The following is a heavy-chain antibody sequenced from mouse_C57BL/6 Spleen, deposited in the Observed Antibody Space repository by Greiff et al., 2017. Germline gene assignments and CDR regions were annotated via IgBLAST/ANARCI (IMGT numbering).Heavy chain of an antibody. CDR3: ARDQGGPLDY. CDR1: GFTFSDYY. Sequence: EVKVVESEGGLVQPGSSMKLSCTASGFTFSDYYMAWVRQVPEKGLEWVANINYDGSSTYYLDSLKSRFIISRDNAKNILYLQMSSLKSEDTATYYCARDQGGPLDYWGQGTTLTVSS. CDR2: INYDGSST. D-gene: IGHD3-2*02. V-gene: IGHV5-16*01. J-gene: IGHJ2*01.